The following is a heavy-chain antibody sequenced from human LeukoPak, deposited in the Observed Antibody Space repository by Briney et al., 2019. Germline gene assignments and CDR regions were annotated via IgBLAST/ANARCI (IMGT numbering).Heavy chain of an antibody. CDR1: GYTFTSYG. Sequence: ASVKVSCKASGYTFTSYGISWVRQAPGQGLEWMGWISAYNGNTNYAQKLQGRVAMTTDTSTSTAYMELRSLRSDDTAVYYCPRVRDSSGWYYFDYWGQGTLVTVSS. CDR2: ISAYNGNT. J-gene: IGHJ4*02. D-gene: IGHD6-19*01. V-gene: IGHV1-18*01. CDR3: PRVRDSSGWYYFDY.